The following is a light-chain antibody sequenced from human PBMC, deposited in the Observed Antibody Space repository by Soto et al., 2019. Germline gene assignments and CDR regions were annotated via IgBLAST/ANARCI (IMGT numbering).Light chain of an antibody. CDR3: GTWDSSLTTYV. Sequence: QSVLTQPPSVSAAPGQKVTISCSGSSSDIGRNYVSWYQHLPGTAPKLLIYENNKRPSGIPDRLSGSKSGSSATLGITGLQTGDEADYYCGTWDSSLTTYVFGPGTMLTV. V-gene: IGLV1-51*02. CDR2: ENN. J-gene: IGLJ1*01. CDR1: SSDIGRNY.